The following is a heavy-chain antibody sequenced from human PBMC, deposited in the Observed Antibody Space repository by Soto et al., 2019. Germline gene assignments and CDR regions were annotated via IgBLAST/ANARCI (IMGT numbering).Heavy chain of an antibody. CDR3: ARDDRMIGVGYFDY. D-gene: IGHD3-22*01. CDR1: GFTFSNYW. CDR2: IKHDGSEK. Sequence: QLVESGGGLVQPGGSLRLSCAASGFTFSNYWMSWVRQAPEKGLEWVANIKHDGSEKYYVHSVKGRFTISRDNAKNSLYLQMNSLRAEDSAVYYCARDDRMIGVGYFDYWGQGTLVTVSS. V-gene: IGHV3-7*01. J-gene: IGHJ4*02.